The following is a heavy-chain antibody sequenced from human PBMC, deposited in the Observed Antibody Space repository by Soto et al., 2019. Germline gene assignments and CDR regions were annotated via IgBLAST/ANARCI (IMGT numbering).Heavy chain of an antibody. V-gene: IGHV4-34*01. D-gene: IGHD6-13*01. Sequence: GCGWCRISKKKGKGREWIGEINHSGSTNYNPSLKRRVTISVDTSKNQCSLKLSSVTAADTAVYYFFFIVADRPRDYYY. J-gene: IGHJ6*01. CDR1: GCG. CDR3: FFIVADRPRDYYY. CDR2: INHSGST.